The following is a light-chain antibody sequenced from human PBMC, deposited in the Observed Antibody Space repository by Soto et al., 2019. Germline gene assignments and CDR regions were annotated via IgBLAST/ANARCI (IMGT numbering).Light chain of an antibody. CDR1: QSVSNY. V-gene: IGKV3-20*01. CDR2: DAS. CDR3: QQYGGSPQT. J-gene: IGKJ1*01. Sequence: EIVLTQSPGTLSLSPGERATLSCRASQSVSNYLAWYQQKPGQAPRLLIYDASRRATVIPDRLSGSGSGTDFTLSISRLEPEDFAVYYCQQYGGSPQTFGEGTNVEIK.